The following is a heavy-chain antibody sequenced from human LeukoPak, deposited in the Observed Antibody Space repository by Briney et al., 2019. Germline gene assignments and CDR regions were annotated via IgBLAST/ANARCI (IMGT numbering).Heavy chain of an antibody. Sequence: SETLSLTCTVSGGSISSGSYYWSWIRQPAGKGLEWIGRIYTSGSTNYNPSLKSRVTISVDTSKNQFSLKLSSVTAADTAVYYCARDGTAAGLYFDLWGQGTLVTVSS. J-gene: IGHJ4*01. D-gene: IGHD6-13*01. CDR3: ARDGTAAGLYFDL. CDR2: IYTSGST. V-gene: IGHV4-61*02. CDR1: GGSISSGSYY.